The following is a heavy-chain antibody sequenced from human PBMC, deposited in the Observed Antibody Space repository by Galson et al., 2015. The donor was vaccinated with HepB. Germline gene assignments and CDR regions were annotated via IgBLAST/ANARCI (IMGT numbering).Heavy chain of an antibody. CDR3: ARAVAMVRELDY. CDR1: GFTFSSSY. V-gene: IGHV3-30*04. J-gene: IGHJ4*02. Sequence: LRLSCAASGFTFSSSYLHWVRQAPVKGLDWVALISYDGSNKYYADSVRGRFTISRDNFKNTLYLQMNSLRAEDTAVYYCARAVAMVRELDYWGQGTLVTVSS. CDR2: ISYDGSNK. D-gene: IGHD3-10*01.